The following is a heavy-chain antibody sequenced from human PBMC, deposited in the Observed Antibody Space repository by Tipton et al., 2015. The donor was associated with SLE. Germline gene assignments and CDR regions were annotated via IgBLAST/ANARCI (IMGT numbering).Heavy chain of an antibody. D-gene: IGHD1-7*01. J-gene: IGHJ5*02. CDR1: GSTFSRYW. Sequence: SLRLSCAASGSTFSRYWMHWVRQAPGKGLVWVSRINIDGGPTSYVDSVEGRFTISRDNAKNTLYLQMNSLRAEDTAVYYCAAGRELITWFDPWGQGTLVTVSS. CDR2: INIDGGPT. V-gene: IGHV3-74*01. CDR3: AAGRELITWFDP.